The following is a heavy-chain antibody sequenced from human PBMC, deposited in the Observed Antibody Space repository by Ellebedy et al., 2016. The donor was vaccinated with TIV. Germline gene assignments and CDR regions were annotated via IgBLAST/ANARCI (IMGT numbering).Heavy chain of an antibody. D-gene: IGHD6-19*01. CDR2: INAGNGNT. J-gene: IGHJ4*02. CDR1: GYTFTSYA. CDR3: ARESGWYNSGFDY. Sequence: ASVKVSCXASGYTFTSYAMHWVRQAPGQRLEWMGWINAGNGNTKYSQKFQGRVTITADKSTSTAYMELSSLRSEDTAVYYCARESGWYNSGFDYWGQGTLVTVSS. V-gene: IGHV1-3*01.